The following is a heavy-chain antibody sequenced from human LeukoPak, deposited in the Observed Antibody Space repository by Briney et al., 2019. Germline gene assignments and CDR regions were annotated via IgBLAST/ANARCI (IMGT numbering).Heavy chain of an antibody. D-gene: IGHD1-26*01. Sequence: GRSLRLSCAASGFTFSSSGMHWVRHAPGKGLEWVAVIWYDGSNKYYADSVKGRFTISRDNSKNTLYLQMNSLRAEDTAVYYCAAHHGELGYFDYWGQGTLVTVSS. CDR1: GFTFSSSG. J-gene: IGHJ4*02. CDR2: IWYDGSNK. V-gene: IGHV3-33*01. CDR3: AAHHGELGYFDY.